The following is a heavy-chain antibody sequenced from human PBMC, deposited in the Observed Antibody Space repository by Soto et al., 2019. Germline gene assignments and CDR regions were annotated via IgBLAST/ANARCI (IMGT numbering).Heavy chain of an antibody. Sequence: QVQLVESGGGVVQPGRSLRLSCAASGFTFSNFGIHWVRQAPGKGPEWLAAISYDGSTEVYVDSVKGRFTISRDNPKNTLYLQMNRLRLEDTAVYYCAKGASQNFDFLLIDWGPATRVSVSS. J-gene: IGHJ4*02. V-gene: IGHV3-30*18. CDR1: GFTFSNFG. CDR3: AKGASQNFDFLLID. CDR2: ISYDGSTE. D-gene: IGHD3-9*01.